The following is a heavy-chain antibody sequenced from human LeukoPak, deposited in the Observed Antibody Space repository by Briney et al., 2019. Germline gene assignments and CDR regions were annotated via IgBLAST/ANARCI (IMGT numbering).Heavy chain of an antibody. CDR3: AKPIWWGYQPPPFDY. CDR2: ISSDGGST. V-gene: IGHV3-64*01. D-gene: IGHD3-16*02. J-gene: IGHJ4*02. CDR1: GFSFSSYS. Sequence: PGGSLRLSCAASGFSFSSYSMHWVRQAPGKGLEYVSAISSDGGSTYYANSVKGRFTISRDNSKNTLYLQMSSLRAEDTAVYYCAKPIWWGYQPPPFDYWGQGTLVTVSA.